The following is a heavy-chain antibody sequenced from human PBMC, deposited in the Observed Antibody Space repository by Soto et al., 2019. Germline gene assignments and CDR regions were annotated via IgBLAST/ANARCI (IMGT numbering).Heavy chain of an antibody. CDR1: GFTFPTYA. Sequence: QVQLVESGGGVIQPGRSLRLSCAGSGFTFPTYAFHWVRQAPGKGLEWLAVMSSDGTNKYYADSVKGRFTISRDNSKNTLYLQMDSLRGEDTAVYFCARDLRKLRFLAFWGQGTLVTVSS. CDR3: ARDLRKLRFLAF. D-gene: IGHD3-3*01. J-gene: IGHJ4*02. CDR2: MSSDGTNK. V-gene: IGHV3-30-3*01.